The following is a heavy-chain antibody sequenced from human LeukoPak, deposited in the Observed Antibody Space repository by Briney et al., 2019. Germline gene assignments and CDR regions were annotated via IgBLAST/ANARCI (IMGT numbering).Heavy chain of an antibody. CDR3: ARHDIVVVPAATYDAFDI. V-gene: IGHV4-39*01. CDR1: GGSISSSSYY. Sequence: SETLSLTCTVSGGSISSSSYYWGWIRQPPGKGLEWIGSIYYSGSTYYNPFLKSRVTISVDTSKNQFSLKLSSVTAADTAVYYCARHDIVVVPAATYDAFDIWGQGTMVTVSS. CDR2: IYYSGST. J-gene: IGHJ3*02. D-gene: IGHD2-2*01.